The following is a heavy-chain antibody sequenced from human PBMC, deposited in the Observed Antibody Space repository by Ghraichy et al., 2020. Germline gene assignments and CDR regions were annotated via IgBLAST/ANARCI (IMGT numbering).Heavy chain of an antibody. Sequence: ASVKVSCKASGYTFTNYNISWVRLAPVQVLERMGWINAQNGDTNYAQRVQDRVTMTTDTSTSTAYMDLRSLRPDDTAVYFCARATHYYYGMDVWGQGTTVTVSS. CDR2: INAQNGDT. CDR1: GYTFTNYN. J-gene: IGHJ6*02. CDR3: ARATHYYYGMDV. V-gene: IGHV1-18*01.